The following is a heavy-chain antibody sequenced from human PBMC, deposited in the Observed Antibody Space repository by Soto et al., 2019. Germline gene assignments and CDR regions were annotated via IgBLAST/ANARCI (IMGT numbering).Heavy chain of an antibody. CDR1: GGSGRSGSCY. D-gene: IGHD1-26*01. V-gene: IGHV4-61*01. Sequence: SETLSLTCTVSGGSGRSGSCYWSWIRQPPGKGLEWIGYIYYSGSTNYNPSLKSRVTISVDTSKNQFSLKLSSVTAADTAVYYCARDRIVGATQYFDYWGQGTLVTVSS. CDR3: ARDRIVGATQYFDY. J-gene: IGHJ4*02. CDR2: IYYSGST.